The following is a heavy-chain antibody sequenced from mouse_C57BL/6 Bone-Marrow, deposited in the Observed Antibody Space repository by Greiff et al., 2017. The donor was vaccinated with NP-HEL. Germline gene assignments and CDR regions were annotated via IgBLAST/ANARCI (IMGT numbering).Heavy chain of an antibody. Sequence: VKLVESGAELARPGASVKMSCKASGYTFTSYTMHWVKQRPGQGLEWIGYINPSSGYPKYNQKFKDKATLTADKSSSTAYMQRSSLTSEDSAVYYCARRWLLDYWGQGTTLTVSS. V-gene: IGHV1-4*01. CDR1: GYTFTSYT. D-gene: IGHD2-3*01. J-gene: IGHJ2*01. CDR3: ARRWLLDY. CDR2: INPSSGYP.